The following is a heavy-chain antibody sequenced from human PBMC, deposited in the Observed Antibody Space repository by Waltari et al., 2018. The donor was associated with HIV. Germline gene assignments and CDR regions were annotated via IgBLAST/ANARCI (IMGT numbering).Heavy chain of an antibody. D-gene: IGHD3-3*01. J-gene: IGHJ5*02. CDR1: GYSISSGYY. V-gene: IGHV4-38-2*02. CDR2: IYHSGST. CDR3: ASHFWSGERFDP. Sequence: QVQLQESGPGLVKPSETLSLTCTVSGYSISSGYYWGWIRQPPGKGLEWIGSIYHSGSTYYNPSLKSRVTISVDTSKNQFSLKLSSVTAADTAVYYCASHFWSGERFDPWGQGTLVTVSS.